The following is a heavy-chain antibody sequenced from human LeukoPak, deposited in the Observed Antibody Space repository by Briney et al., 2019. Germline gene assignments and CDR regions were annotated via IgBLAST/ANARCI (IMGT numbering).Heavy chain of an antibody. J-gene: IGHJ4*02. D-gene: IGHD1-26*01. CDR2: ITGSGGST. Sequence: GGSLTLSCAASGFTFSKFAMSCVRDAPGKGLVWVSDITGSGGSTYYAVSVKGRFTISRDNSKNTLYLQMNSLRAEDTAVYYCAKRSGNCCYFDSWGQGTLVTVSS. CDR3: AKRSGNCCYFDS. V-gene: IGHV3-23*01. CDR1: GFTFSKFA.